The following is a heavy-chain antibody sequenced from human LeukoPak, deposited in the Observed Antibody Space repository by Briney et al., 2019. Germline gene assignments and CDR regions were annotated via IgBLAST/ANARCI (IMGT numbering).Heavy chain of an antibody. CDR1: GGTFSSYA. CDR2: IIPIFGTA. V-gene: IGHV1-69*01. J-gene: IGHJ4*02. D-gene: IGHD2-21*01. CDR3: ARGPLGDPAHFDY. Sequence: SVKVSCKASGGTFSSYAISWVRQAPGQGLEWMGGIIPIFGTATYAQKFQGRVTITADESTSTAYMELSSLRSEDTAVYYCARGPLGDPAHFDYWGQGTLVTVSS.